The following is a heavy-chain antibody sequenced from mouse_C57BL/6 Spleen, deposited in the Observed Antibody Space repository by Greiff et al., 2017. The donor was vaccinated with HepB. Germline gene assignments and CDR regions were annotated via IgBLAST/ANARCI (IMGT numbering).Heavy chain of an antibody. V-gene: IGHV1-26*01. Sequence: VQLQQSGPELVKPGASVKISCKASGYTFTDYYMNWVKQSHGKSLEWIGDINPNNGGTSYNQKFKGKATLTVDKSSSTAYMELRSLTSEDSAVYYCARGYYVPYAMDYWGQGTSVTVSS. CDR1: GYTFTDYY. CDR2: INPNNGGT. D-gene: IGHD1-1*01. CDR3: ARGYYVPYAMDY. J-gene: IGHJ4*01.